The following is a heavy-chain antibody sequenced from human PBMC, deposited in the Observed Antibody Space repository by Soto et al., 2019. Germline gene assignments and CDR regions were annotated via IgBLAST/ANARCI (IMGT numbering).Heavy chain of an antibody. J-gene: IGHJ6*02. CDR3: ARRRSRDYYGMAV. CDR1: GYTFTGYY. V-gene: IGHV1-2*04. Sequence: ASVKVSCKASGYTFTGYYMHWVRQAPGQWLEWMGWINPNSGGTNYAQKFQGWVTMTRDTSISTAYMELSRLRSDDTAVYYCARRRSRDYYGMAVWGQGTTVTVSS. CDR2: INPNSGGT.